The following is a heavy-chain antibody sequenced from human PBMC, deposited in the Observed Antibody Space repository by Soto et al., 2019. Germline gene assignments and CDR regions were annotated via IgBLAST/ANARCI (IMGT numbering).Heavy chain of an antibody. CDR1: GFTFISYA. Sequence: EVQLLESGGGLVQPGGSLSLSCAASGFTFISYAMNWVRQAPRKGLQWVSAISGGGDATFYAESVKGRFTISRDNSRNTVTLQLNSLGADDTAVYYCARKVPGSTTRPDYWYFALWGRGTLVTVSS. J-gene: IGHJ2*01. CDR3: ARKVPGSTTRPDYWYFAL. V-gene: IGHV3-23*01. D-gene: IGHD2-2*01. CDR2: ISGGGDAT.